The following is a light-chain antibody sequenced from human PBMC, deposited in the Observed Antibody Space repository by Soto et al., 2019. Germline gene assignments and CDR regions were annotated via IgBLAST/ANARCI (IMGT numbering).Light chain of an antibody. V-gene: IGKV1-33*01. J-gene: IGKJ4*01. Sequence: DIQMTQYPSSLSASVGDRVTITCQASQDITNHLNWYQQKPGKAPKLLIYDASNLQTGVPSRFSGSGSGTDFTFTISGLQPEDIATFYCQQYDILLTFGGGTKVDIK. CDR2: DAS. CDR1: QDITNH. CDR3: QQYDILLT.